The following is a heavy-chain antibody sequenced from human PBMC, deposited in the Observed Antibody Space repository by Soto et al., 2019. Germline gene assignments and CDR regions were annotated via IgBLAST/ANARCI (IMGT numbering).Heavy chain of an antibody. Sequence: AASVKVSCKVSGYTLTELSIHWVRQAPGEGLEWTGGFDLENGETIYAQRFQGRVTMTEESSADTPYMELSSLRSEDTAVYYCAIDVRRSNQFDHWGQGTMVTVSS. D-gene: IGHD3-10*01. J-gene: IGHJ4*02. CDR3: AIDVRRSNQFDH. CDR1: GYTLTELS. CDR2: FDLENGET. V-gene: IGHV1-24*01.